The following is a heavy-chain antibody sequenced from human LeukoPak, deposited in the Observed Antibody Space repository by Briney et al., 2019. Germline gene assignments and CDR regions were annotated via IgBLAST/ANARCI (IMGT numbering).Heavy chain of an antibody. Sequence: GGSLRLSCAASGFTFSDYYMSWIRQAPGKGLEWVSYISSSGSTIYYADSVKGRFTISRDNAKNSLYLQMNSLRAEDTAVYYCXXXXVGXTDXDYXGQGTLVTVXS. J-gene: IGHJ4*02. CDR1: GFTFSDYY. D-gene: IGHD1-26*01. V-gene: IGHV3-11*04. CDR3: XXXXVGXTDXDY. CDR2: ISSSGSTI.